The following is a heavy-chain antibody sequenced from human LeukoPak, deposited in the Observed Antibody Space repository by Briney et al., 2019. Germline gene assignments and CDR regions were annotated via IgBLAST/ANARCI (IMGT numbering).Heavy chain of an antibody. CDR3: ARGGTNTRYFDY. J-gene: IGHJ4*02. D-gene: IGHD1-7*01. Sequence: GGSLRLFCAPSEFTFSRLSMNWARQAPGKGLEWVSSISYNSGSIFYADSVKGRLTISRDNAKNSLFLQMSSLSAEDTGVYYCARGGTNTRYFDYWGQGTLVTVS. CDR2: ISYNSGSI. V-gene: IGHV3-21*01. CDR1: EFTFSRLS.